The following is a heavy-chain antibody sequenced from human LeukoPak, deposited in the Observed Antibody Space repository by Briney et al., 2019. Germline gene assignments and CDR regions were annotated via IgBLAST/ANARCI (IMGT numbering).Heavy chain of an antibody. Sequence: SGGSLRLSCAASGFTFSDYEMNWVRKAPEKGQEWVSYTSRSGTTMFYADSVKGRFSVSRDNAKNSLYLQMNSLRAEDTAVYYCARDFYGSGSRFFDYWGQGTLVTVSS. D-gene: IGHD3-10*01. CDR3: ARDFYGSGSRFFDY. CDR1: GFTFSDYE. CDR2: TSRSGTTM. J-gene: IGHJ4*02. V-gene: IGHV3-48*03.